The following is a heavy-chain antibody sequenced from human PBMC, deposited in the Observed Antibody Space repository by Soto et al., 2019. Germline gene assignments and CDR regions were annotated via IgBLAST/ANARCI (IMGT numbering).Heavy chain of an antibody. CDR3: ARVSGDYVHSTWFDP. D-gene: IGHD4-17*01. V-gene: IGHV1-69*13. CDR1: GGTFSSYA. J-gene: IGHJ5*02. CDR2: IIPIFGTA. Sequence: SVKGSCKASGGTFSSYAISWVRQAPGQGLEWMGGIIPIFGTANYAQKFQGRVTITADESTSTAYMELSSLRSEDTAVYYCARVSGDYVHSTWFDPCGQGTLVTVSS.